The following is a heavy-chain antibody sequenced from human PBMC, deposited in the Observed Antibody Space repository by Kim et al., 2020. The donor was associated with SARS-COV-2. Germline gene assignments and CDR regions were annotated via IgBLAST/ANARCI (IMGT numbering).Heavy chain of an antibody. CDR1: GFTFGDYA. J-gene: IGHJ3*02. D-gene: IGHD3-10*01. CDR3: TRDPGYYGSGSYDDAFDI. V-gene: IGHV3-49*03. CDR2: IRSKAYGGTT. Sequence: GGSLRLSCTASGFTFGDYAMSWFRQAPGKGLEWVGFIRSKAYGGTTEYAASVKGRFTISRDDSKIIAYLQMNSLKTEDTAVYYCTRDPGYYGSGSYDDAFDIWGQGTMVTVSS.